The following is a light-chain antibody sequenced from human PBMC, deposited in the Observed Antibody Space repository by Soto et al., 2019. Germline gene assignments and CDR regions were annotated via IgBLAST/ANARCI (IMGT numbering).Light chain of an antibody. V-gene: IGKV3-11*01. CDR2: DAS. Sequence: EIVLTQSPATLSFSPGERATLSFRTSQSVSSYLAWYQQKPGQAPRLLIYDASNRATGIPARFSGSGSGTDFTLTISSLEPEDFAVYYCQQRSNWPPITFGQGTQLEIK. CDR3: QQRSNWPPIT. J-gene: IGKJ5*01. CDR1: QSVSSY.